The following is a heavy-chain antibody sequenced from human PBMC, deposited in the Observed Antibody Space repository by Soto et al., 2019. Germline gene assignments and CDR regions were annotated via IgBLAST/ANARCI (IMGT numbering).Heavy chain of an antibody. CDR1: GFSLSTSGMC. V-gene: IGHV2-70*01. Sequence: SGPTLVNPTQTLTLTCTFSGFSLSTSGMCVSWIRQPPGKALEWLALIDWDDDKYYSTSLKTRLTISKDTSKNQVVLTMTNMDPVDTATYYCARGGSCYPYYYCMDVWGQGTTVTVSS. CDR3: ARGGSCYPYYYCMDV. CDR2: IDWDDDK. D-gene: IGHD2-15*01. J-gene: IGHJ6*02.